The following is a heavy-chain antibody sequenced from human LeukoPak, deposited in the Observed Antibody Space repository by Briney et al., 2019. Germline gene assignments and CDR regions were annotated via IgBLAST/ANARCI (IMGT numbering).Heavy chain of an antibody. D-gene: IGHD1-1*01. CDR2: ISYDGSNK. V-gene: IGHV3-30-3*01. J-gene: IGHJ4*02. CDR1: GFTFSSYA. Sequence: PGGSLRLSCAASGFTFSSYAMHWVRQAPGKGLEWVAVISYDGSNKYYVDSVKGRFTISRDNSKNTLYLQMNSLRAEDTAVYYCARELSTGAYFDHWGQGTLVTVSS. CDR3: ARELSTGAYFDH.